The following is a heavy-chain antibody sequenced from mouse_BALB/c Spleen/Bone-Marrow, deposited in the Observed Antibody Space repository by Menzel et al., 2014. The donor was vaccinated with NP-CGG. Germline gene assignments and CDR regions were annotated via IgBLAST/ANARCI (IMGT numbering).Heavy chain of an antibody. J-gene: IGHJ4*01. Sequence: VKLMESGAEFVMPGASVKMSCKASGYTFTDKWMHWVKQRPGQGLEWIGAIDTSDSYINYNQKFKGKASLTVDASSSAAYMHLSSLTSDDSAVYYCARGGHDFSLDYWGQGTSVIVSS. CDR3: ARGGHDFSLDY. CDR1: GYTFTDKW. CDR2: IDTSDSYI. V-gene: IGHV1-69*01. D-gene: IGHD2-4*01.